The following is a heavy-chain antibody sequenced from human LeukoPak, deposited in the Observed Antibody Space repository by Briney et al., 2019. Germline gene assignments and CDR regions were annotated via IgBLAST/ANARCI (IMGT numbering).Heavy chain of an antibody. D-gene: IGHD6-13*01. CDR3: ARVTGYRIEDYFDY. J-gene: IGHJ4*02. Sequence: SATLSLTCTVSGGSIISYYWSWIRQPPGTGLEWIDYIYYSGSHNYNPSPKSGVNISGETSKNEFSLKVRSVAAADRAVYYCARVTGYRIEDYFDYWGQGTLVTVSS. CDR2: IYYSGSH. CDR1: GGSIISYY. V-gene: IGHV4-59*01.